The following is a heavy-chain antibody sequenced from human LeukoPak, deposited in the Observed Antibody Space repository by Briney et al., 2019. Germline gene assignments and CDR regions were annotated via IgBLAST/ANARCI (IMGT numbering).Heavy chain of an antibody. V-gene: IGHV3-7*04. CDR2: IKQDGSEK. Sequence: GGSLRLSCAASGFTFSSYWMSWVRQAPGKGLEWVANIKQDGSEKYYVDSVKGRFTISRDNAKNSLYLQMNSLRAEDTAVYYCARARFGEFFDYYYYYGMDVWGQGTTVTVSS. J-gene: IGHJ6*02. CDR3: ARARFGEFFDYYYYYGMDV. CDR1: GFTFSSYW. D-gene: IGHD3-10*01.